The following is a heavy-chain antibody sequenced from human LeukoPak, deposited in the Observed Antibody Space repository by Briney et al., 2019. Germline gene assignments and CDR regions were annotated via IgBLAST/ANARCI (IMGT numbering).Heavy chain of an antibody. CDR3: AGFFYDNSNDAFDI. CDR1: GVTFGSYDFTFTSYA. Sequence: SVKVSYKASGVTFGSYDFTFTSYAISWVRQAPGQGLEWMGGIIPIYGRANYPQKFQGRVTITADESTRTVTMQLSSLRSEDTAVYYCAGFFYDNSNDAFDIWGQGTVVTVS. V-gene: IGHV1-69*13. D-gene: IGHD3-22*01. J-gene: IGHJ3*02. CDR2: IIPIYGRA.